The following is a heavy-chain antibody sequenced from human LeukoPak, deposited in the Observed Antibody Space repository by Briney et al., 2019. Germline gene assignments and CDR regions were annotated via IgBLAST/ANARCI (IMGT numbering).Heavy chain of an antibody. Sequence: PGGSLGPSCEAPGFTFGSNGWTWVGQAPGKGRVWVSRINTDGSSTSYADSVKGRFTISRDNAKNTLYLQMNSLRAEDTAVYYCVKTLKGDLLVLDLWGQGTLVTVSS. CDR3: VKTLKGDLLVLDL. D-gene: IGHD1-26*01. V-gene: IGHV3-74*01. J-gene: IGHJ4*02. CDR1: GFTFGSNG. CDR2: INTDGSST.